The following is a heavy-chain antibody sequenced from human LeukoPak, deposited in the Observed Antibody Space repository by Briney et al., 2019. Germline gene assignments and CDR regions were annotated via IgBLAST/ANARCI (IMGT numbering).Heavy chain of an antibody. CDR1: GDSISSRDYY. V-gene: IGHV4-39*01. D-gene: IGHD3-9*01. CDR3: ARPWGTGYIYYFDC. J-gene: IGHJ4*02. Sequence: SETLSLTCSVSGDSISSRDYYWGWIRQPPGRGLEWIVSIYYSGTTYYNPSLKSRVTISIDASKNQFSLKLNAVTAADTGVYYCARPWGTGYIYYFDCWGQGTLVTVSS. CDR2: IYYSGTT.